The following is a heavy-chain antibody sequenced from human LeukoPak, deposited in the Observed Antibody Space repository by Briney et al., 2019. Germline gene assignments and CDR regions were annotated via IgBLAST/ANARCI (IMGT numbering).Heavy chain of an antibody. Sequence: GGSLRLSCAASGFTFSSYAMHWVRQAPGKGLEWVAVISSDGNNKYYADSVKGRFTISRDNSKNTLYLQMNSLRAEDTAVYSCARDEYLWVVIQLGLFDYWGQGTLVTVSS. D-gene: IGHD2-2*01. CDR2: ISSDGNNK. CDR3: ARDEYLWVVIQLGLFDY. V-gene: IGHV3-30-3*01. CDR1: GFTFSSYA. J-gene: IGHJ4*02.